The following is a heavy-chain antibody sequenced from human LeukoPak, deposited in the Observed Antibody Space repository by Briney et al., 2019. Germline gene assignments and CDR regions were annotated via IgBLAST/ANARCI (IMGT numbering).Heavy chain of an antibody. CDR1: GGSLSSYY. J-gene: IGHJ3*02. CDR3: ARMNDYGDYVDAFDI. CDR2: IYTSGST. D-gene: IGHD4-17*01. Sequence: SETLSLTCTDPGGSLSSYYWSWIWQPAGKGREWIGRIYTSGSTKYNTPLTSRVTMSVDTSKNQFSLKLSSVTAADAAVYYCARMNDYGDYVDAFDIWGQGTMVTVSS. V-gene: IGHV4-4*07.